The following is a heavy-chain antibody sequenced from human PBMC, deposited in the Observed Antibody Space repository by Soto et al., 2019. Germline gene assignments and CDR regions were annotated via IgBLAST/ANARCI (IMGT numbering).Heavy chain of an antibody. CDR3: AGPYSGGPNDPFDV. J-gene: IGHJ3*01. D-gene: IGHD1-26*01. Sequence: PGESLKISCKGSGYSFTNYWIGWVRQMPRKGLEWMGIIYPGDSHAIYSPSFQGQVTMSADKSISTAYLQWSSLKASDTAMYYCAGPYSGGPNDPFDVWGQGTMVTVSS. CDR1: GYSFTNYW. V-gene: IGHV5-51*01. CDR2: IYPGDSHA.